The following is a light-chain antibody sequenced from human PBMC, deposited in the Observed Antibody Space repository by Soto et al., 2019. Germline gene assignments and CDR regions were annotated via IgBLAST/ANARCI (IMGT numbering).Light chain of an antibody. CDR1: QDIGNS. V-gene: IGKV1-33*01. CDR2: DAY. CDR3: QKSDHLPL. J-gene: IGKJ3*01. Sequence: DIQMTQSPPSLSASVGERVTITYQASQDIGNSLNWFQHKPGKAPNLVIYDAYNLEIGVPSRFSGSGSGTDFTFTITSLRPEDIATYYCQKSDHLPLFGPGTKVESK.